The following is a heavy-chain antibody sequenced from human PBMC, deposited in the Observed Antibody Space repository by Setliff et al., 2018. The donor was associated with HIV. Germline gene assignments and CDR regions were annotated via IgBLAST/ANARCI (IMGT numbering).Heavy chain of an antibody. Sequence: PGGSLRLSCAASGFTLRSYGMHLVRQAPGKGLEWVTVLWFDGIRKYYADSVKGRFTISRDDSKNSLYLQMNSLRAEDTAVYYCARDPGSGWYVNRYLDYWGQGTLVTVSS. V-gene: IGHV3-33*01. D-gene: IGHD6-19*01. CDR1: GFTLRSYG. CDR3: ARDPGSGWYVNRYLDY. J-gene: IGHJ4*02. CDR2: LWFDGIRK.